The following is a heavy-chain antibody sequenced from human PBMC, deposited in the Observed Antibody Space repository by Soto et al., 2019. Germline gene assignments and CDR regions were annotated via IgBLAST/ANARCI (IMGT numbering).Heavy chain of an antibody. CDR2: ISYDGSNK. V-gene: IGHV3-30-3*01. J-gene: IGHJ6*02. CDR1: GFTFSSYA. CDR3: ARGAEVAGLYYYYYGMDV. Sequence: GGSLRLSCAASGFTFSSYAMHWVRQAPGKGLEWVAVISYDGSNKYYADSVKGRFTISRDNSKNTLYLQMNSLRAEDTAVYYCARGAEVAGLYYYYYGMDVWGQGTTVTVSS. D-gene: IGHD6-19*01.